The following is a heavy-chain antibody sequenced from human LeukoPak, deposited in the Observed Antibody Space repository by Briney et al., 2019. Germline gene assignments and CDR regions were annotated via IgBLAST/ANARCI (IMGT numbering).Heavy chain of an antibody. Sequence: GGSLRLSCAASGFNFSDHYMSWVRHTPGRPLEWVSYISGSGATLHHADSVKGRFTISRDNAKNSLSLQMNSLRAEDTALYYCARALYGSSGYYDYWGQGILVTVSS. CDR3: ARALYGSSGYYDY. CDR2: ISGSGATL. D-gene: IGHD3-22*01. J-gene: IGHJ4*02. V-gene: IGHV3-11*01. CDR1: GFNFSDHY.